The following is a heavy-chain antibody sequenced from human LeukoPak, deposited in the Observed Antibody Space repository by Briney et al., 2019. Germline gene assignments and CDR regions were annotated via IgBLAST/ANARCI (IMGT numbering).Heavy chain of an antibody. CDR3: AKDLGYCSSTSCYTGIVPLSP. Sequence: GGSLRLSCAASGFIFSSYAMSWVRQAPGKGLEWVSAISGSGGSTYYADSVKGRFTISRDNSKNTLYLQMNSLRAEDTAVYYCAKDLGYCSSTSCYTGIVPLSPWGQGTLVTVSS. D-gene: IGHD2-2*02. CDR2: ISGSGGST. CDR1: GFIFSSYA. V-gene: IGHV3-23*01. J-gene: IGHJ4*02.